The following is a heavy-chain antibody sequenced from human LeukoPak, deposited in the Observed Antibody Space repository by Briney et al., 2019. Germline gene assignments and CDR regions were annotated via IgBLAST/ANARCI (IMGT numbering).Heavy chain of an antibody. V-gene: IGHV1-69*13. Sequence: SVTVSCKASGGTFSSYAISWVRQAPGQGLEWMGGIIPIFGTANYAQKFQGRVTITADESTSTAYMELSSLRSEDTAVYYCARSTAMVRGVSSYYYGMDVWGQGTTVTVSS. CDR3: ARSTAMVRGVSSYYYGMDV. CDR1: GGTFSSYA. CDR2: IIPIFGTA. D-gene: IGHD3-10*01. J-gene: IGHJ6*02.